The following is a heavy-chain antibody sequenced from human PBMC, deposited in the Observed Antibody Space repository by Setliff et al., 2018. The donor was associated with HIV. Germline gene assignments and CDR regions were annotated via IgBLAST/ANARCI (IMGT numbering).Heavy chain of an antibody. CDR3: ARVRLYNSALDY. V-gene: IGHV3-66*02. D-gene: IGHD3-22*01. J-gene: IGHJ4*02. CDR1: GFTVSSSY. Sequence: PGGSLRLSCEASGFTVSSSYMAWVRQAPGKGLEWVSTIYSDGSTYHRDSVKGRFTLSRDTSKNTLSLQMNTLRPEDTAVYFCARVRLYNSALDYWGQGTLVTVSS. CDR2: IYSDGST.